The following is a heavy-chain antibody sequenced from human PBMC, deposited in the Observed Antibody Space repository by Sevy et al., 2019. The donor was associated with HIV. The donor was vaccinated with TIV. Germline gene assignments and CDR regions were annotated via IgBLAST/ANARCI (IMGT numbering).Heavy chain of an antibody. CDR3: ARVPRGQLWYSGSLGGYYYHMDV. CDR1: GGSVSSGTYY. Sequence: SETLSLSCSVSGGSVSSGTYYGSWIRQTPGKGLEWIGHIYKTGSTNYKLSLQSRVTISVDTSTNQFSLRLRSVTAADTAVYYCARVPRGQLWYSGSLGGYYYHMDVWGKGTTVTVSS. D-gene: IGHD3-16*01. V-gene: IGHV4-61*01. J-gene: IGHJ6*03. CDR2: IYKTGST.